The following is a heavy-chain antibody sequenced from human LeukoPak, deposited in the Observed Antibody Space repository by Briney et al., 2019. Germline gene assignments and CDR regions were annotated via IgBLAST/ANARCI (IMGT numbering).Heavy chain of an antibody. D-gene: IGHD6-13*01. V-gene: IGHV3-30*04. CDR1: GLTFSSYA. CDR3: AREMTAAGTFDY. Sequence: PGRSLRLSCAASGLTFSSYAMHWVRQAPGKGLEWVAVISYDGSNKYYADSVKGRFTISRDNSKNTLYLQMNSLRAEDTAVYYCAREMTAAGTFDYWGQGTLVTVSS. CDR2: ISYDGSNK. J-gene: IGHJ4*02.